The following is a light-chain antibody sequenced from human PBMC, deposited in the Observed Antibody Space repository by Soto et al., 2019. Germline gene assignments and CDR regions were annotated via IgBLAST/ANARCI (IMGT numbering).Light chain of an antibody. J-gene: IGKJ1*01. Sequence: EIVLTQSPGTLSLSPGERATLSCRASQSVSSSYLAWYQQKPGQAPRLLIYGASSRATGIPGRFSGSGSGTDFTLTISRLEPEDFAVYYCQQYGSSPFAFGQGTKVEIK. CDR3: QQYGSSPFA. CDR1: QSVSSSY. V-gene: IGKV3-20*01. CDR2: GAS.